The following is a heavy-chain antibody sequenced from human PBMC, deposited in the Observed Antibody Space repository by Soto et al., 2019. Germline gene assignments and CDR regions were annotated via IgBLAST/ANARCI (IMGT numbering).Heavy chain of an antibody. CDR2: IYYGGTT. J-gene: IGHJ4*02. Sequence: PSETLSLTCTVSGGSISSYYWSWIRQPPGKGLEWVGYIYYGGTTSYNPSLQSRVTISVDTSKNQFSLKLTSVTAADTAVYYCASNYYDSSGYLPFDYWGQGTLVTVSS. V-gene: IGHV4-59*01. CDR1: GGSISSYY. CDR3: ASNYYDSSGYLPFDY. D-gene: IGHD3-22*01.